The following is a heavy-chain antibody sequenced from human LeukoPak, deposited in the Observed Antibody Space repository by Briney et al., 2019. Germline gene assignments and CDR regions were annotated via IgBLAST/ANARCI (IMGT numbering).Heavy chain of an antibody. CDR2: IYHSGST. D-gene: IGHD3-10*01. J-gene: IGHJ4*02. CDR1: GYSISSGYY. CDR3: ARESMIRGVTHFDY. V-gene: IGHV4-38-2*02. Sequence: SETLSLTCTVSGYSISSGYYWGWIRQPPGKGLEWIGSIYHSGSTYYNPSLKSRVTISVDTSKNQFSLKLSSVTAADTAVYYCARESMIRGVTHFDYWGQGTLVTVSS.